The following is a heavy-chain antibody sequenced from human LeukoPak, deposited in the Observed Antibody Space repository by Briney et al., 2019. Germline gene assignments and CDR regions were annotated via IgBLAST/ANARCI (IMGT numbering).Heavy chain of an antibody. CDR3: AREGDSSGYHYWFDY. CDR1: GGSISNFY. J-gene: IGHJ4*02. CDR2: IYSSGST. Sequence: PSETLSLTCSVSGGSISNFYWSWIRQPPGKGLDWIGYIYSSGSTNYNPSLKSRITVSVDTSKNQFSLKLSSVTAADTAVYYCAREGDSSGYHYWFDYWGQGTLVTVSS. V-gene: IGHV4-59*12. D-gene: IGHD3-22*01.